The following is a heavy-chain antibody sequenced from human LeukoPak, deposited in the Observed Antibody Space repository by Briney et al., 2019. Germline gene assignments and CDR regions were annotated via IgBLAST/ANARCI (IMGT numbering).Heavy chain of an antibody. CDR3: AREVASAAFDY. D-gene: IGHD5-12*01. V-gene: IGHV3-74*03. Sequence: SGGSLRLSCSVSGFTFSGYRMHWVRQAPGKGLVWVSLIKSDGSSAMYADSVKGRFSISRDNAKNTLDLQMNSLRAEDTAVYFCAREVASAAFDYWAREPRSPSPQ. CDR2: IKSDGSSA. J-gene: IGHJ4*02. CDR1: GFTFSGYR.